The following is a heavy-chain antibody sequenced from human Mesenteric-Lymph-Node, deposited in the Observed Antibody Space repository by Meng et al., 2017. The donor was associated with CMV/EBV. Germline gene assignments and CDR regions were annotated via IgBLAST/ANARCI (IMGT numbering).Heavy chain of an antibody. CDR3: AKDSTRAFDY. D-gene: IGHD5/OR15-5a*01. V-gene: IGHV3-23*01. J-gene: IGHJ4*02. CDR2: IRGDGYSA. Sequence: GESLKISCAASGFTFSRYAISWVRQAPGKGLEWVSSIRGDGYSAYYADSVKGRFTISRDNSKNTLYLQMNSLRAEDTAVYYCAKDSTRAFDYWGQGTLVTVSS. CDR1: GFTFSRYA.